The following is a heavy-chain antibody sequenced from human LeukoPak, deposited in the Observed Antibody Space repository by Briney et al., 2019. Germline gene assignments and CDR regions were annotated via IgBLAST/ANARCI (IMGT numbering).Heavy chain of an antibody. J-gene: IGHJ4*02. CDR3: AKDRRRLLWFGESTS. CDR1: GFTFSSYG. D-gene: IGHD3-10*01. CDR2: ISYDGSNK. Sequence: PGGSLRLSCAASGFTFSSYGMHWVRQAPGKGLEWVAVISYDGSNKYYADSVKGRFTISRDNSKNTLYLQMNSLRAEDTAVYYCAKDRRRLLWFGESTSGGQGTLVTVSS. V-gene: IGHV3-30*18.